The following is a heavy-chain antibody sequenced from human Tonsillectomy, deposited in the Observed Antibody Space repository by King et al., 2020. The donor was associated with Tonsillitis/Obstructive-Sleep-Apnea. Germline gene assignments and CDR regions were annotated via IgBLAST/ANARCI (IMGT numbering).Heavy chain of an antibody. J-gene: IGHJ4*02. CDR1: GFVFSSYW. V-gene: IGHV3-74*02. CDR2: SRGDGIEK. CDR3: ARGGTYYSVPLDS. D-gene: IGHD1-26*01. Sequence: VQLVESGGGLVQPGGSLRLSCTTSGFVFSSYWMHWVRQVPGKGMVWLSRSRGDGIEKTYGDSLKGRFTLSRDNTEKTLFLHVNSLTVEDTAVYFCARGGTYYSVPLDSGGQGPLVTVSS.